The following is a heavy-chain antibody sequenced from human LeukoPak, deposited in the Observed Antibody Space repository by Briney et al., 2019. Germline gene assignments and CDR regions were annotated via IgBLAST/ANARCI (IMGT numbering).Heavy chain of an antibody. CDR3: AKDYEPLVGVHRWGDWFDP. Sequence: GGSLRLSCAASGFTFSSYAMSWVRQAPGKGLEWVSAISGSGGSTYYADSVKGRFTISRDNSKNTLYLQMNSLRAEDTAVYYCAKDYEPLVGVHRWGDWFDPWGQGTLVTVSS. J-gene: IGHJ5*02. CDR2: ISGSGGST. D-gene: IGHD1-26*01. V-gene: IGHV3-23*01. CDR1: GFTFSSYA.